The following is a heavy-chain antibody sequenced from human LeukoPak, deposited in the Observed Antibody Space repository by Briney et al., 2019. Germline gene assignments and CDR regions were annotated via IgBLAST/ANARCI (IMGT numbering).Heavy chain of an antibody. CDR3: ARDCSGGSCAWDYYYYMDV. J-gene: IGHJ6*03. V-gene: IGHV4-38-2*02. CDR1: GYSIDNGYY. D-gene: IGHD2-15*01. CDR2: IYHSGSA. Sequence: SGTLSLTCSVSGYSIDNGYYWAWIRQPPGKGLEWIGSIYHSGSAYYNPSLKSRVTISVDTSKNQFSLKLSSVTAADTAVYYCARDCSGGSCAWDYYYYMDVWGKGTTVTVSS.